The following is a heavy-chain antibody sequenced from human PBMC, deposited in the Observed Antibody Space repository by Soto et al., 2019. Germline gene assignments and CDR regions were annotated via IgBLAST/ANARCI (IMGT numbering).Heavy chain of an antibody. CDR1: GFTFSSYA. J-gene: IGHJ4*02. V-gene: IGHV3-23*01. CDR2: ISGSGGST. D-gene: IGHD3-22*01. CDR3: AKVQPDRSRYYYDSSGYPDY. Sequence: GGSLRLSCAASGFTFSSYAMSWVRQAPGKGLEWVSAISGSGGSTYYADSVKGRFTISRDNSKNTLYLQMNSLRAEDTAVYYCAKVQPDRSRYYYDSSGYPDYWGQGTLVTVSS.